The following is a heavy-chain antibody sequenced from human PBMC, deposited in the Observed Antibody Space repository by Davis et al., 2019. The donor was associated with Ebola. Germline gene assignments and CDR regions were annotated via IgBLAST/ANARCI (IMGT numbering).Heavy chain of an antibody. D-gene: IGHD6-6*01. CDR2: MNPNSGST. J-gene: IGHJ5*02. Sequence: AASVKVSCKASGYTFTNYDINWVRQATGQGLEWMGWMNPNSGSTGYAQKFQGRVTMTRNTSISTAYMELGSPRFEDTAVYYCARGRWVAARWFDPWGQGTLVTVSS. CDR3: ARGRWVAARWFDP. CDR1: GYTFTNYD. V-gene: IGHV1-8*01.